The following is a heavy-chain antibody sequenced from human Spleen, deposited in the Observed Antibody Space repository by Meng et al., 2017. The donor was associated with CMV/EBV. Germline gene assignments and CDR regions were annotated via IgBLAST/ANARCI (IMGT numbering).Heavy chain of an antibody. CDR1: GFTFSDYY. V-gene: IGHV3-11*04. J-gene: IGHJ6*02. CDR2: ISSSGSSI. D-gene: IGHD2-21*01. CDR3: ARVYCGGDCLYYSYYYGMDV. Sequence: GESLKISCAASGFTFSDYYMLWIRQAPGKGLAWVSYISSSGSSIYYADSVKGRFTISRDNAKNTLYLQMNSLRAEDTAVYYCARVYCGGDCLYYSYYYGMDVWGQGTTVTVSS.